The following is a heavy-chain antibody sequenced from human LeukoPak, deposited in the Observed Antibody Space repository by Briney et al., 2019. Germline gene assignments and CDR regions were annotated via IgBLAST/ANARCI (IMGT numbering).Heavy chain of an antibody. CDR1: GFAFGSHW. J-gene: IGHJ4*02. Sequence: GGSLRLSCVASGFAFGSHWMHWVRQAPGKGLVWVSRINNDGSSTNYAGSVKGRFTISRDNAKNTLYLQMYSLRAEDTAIYYCARADYGDYYFDRWGQGTLVTVS. CDR3: ARADYGDYYFDR. CDR2: INNDGSST. V-gene: IGHV3-74*01. D-gene: IGHD4-17*01.